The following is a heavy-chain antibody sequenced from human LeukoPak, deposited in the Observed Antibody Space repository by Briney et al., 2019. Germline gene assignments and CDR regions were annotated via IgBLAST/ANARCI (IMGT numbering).Heavy chain of an antibody. Sequence: PSETLSLTCTVSGGSISSSSYYWGWIRQPPGKGLEWIGSIYYSGSTYYNPSLKSRVTISVDTSKNQFSLKLSSVTAADTAVYYCAGGLGVVPAATRGMDVWGQGTTVTVSS. CDR1: GGSISSSSYY. D-gene: IGHD2-2*01. CDR3: AGGLGVVPAATRGMDV. J-gene: IGHJ6*02. V-gene: IGHV4-39*01. CDR2: IYYSGST.